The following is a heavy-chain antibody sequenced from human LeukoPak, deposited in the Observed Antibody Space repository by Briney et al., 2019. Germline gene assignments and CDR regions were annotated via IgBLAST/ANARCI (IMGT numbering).Heavy chain of an antibody. V-gene: IGHV1-2*02. J-gene: IGHJ4*02. CDR2: INHNNGGT. Sequence: ASVKVSCKASGYIFTAYYLHWVRQAHGLGLEWMGWINHNNGGTMYAQKFQGRLTMTLDTSISTLYMELSSLTSDDTAVYYCARDDRATHDYWGQGTLVTVSS. CDR3: ARDDRATHDY. CDR1: GYIFTAYY.